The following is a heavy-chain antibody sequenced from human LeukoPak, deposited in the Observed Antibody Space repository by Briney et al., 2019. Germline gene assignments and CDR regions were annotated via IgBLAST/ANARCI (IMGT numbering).Heavy chain of an antibody. J-gene: IGHJ4*02. CDR1: GYTFTSYY. CDR3: ARDGYDFWSGYSRGYFDY. V-gene: IGHV1-46*01. D-gene: IGHD3-3*01. Sequence: GASVKVSCTASGYTFTSYYMHWVRQAPGQGLEWMGIINPSGGSTSYAQKFQGRVTMTRDTSTSTVYMELSSLRSEDTAVYYCARDGYDFWSGYSRGYFDYWGQGTLVTVSS. CDR2: INPSGGST.